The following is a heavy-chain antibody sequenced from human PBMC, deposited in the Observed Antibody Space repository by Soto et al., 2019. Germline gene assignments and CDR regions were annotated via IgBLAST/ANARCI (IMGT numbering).Heavy chain of an antibody. CDR3: ARGGVDRYCSGGSCSY. V-gene: IGHV1-46*01. CDR1: GYTFTSYY. J-gene: IGHJ4*02. CDR2: INPSGGST. Sequence: VASVKVSCKASGYTFTSYYMHWVRQAPGQGLEWMGIINPSGGSTSYAQKFQGRVTMTRDTSTSTVYMELSSLRSEDTAVYYCARGGVDRYCSGGSCSYWGQGTLVTVSS. D-gene: IGHD2-15*01.